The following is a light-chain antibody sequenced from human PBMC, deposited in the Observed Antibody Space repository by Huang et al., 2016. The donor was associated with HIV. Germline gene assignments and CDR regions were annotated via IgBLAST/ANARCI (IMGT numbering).Light chain of an antibody. Sequence: DIVMTQSPLSLPVTPVEPASISCRSSQSLLHSNGYNYLDWYLQKQGQSPQLLIYLGSNRASGVPDRFSGSGSGTDFTLKISRVEAEDVGVYYCMQALQTPLFTFGPGTKVDIK. CDR2: LGS. CDR3: MQALQTPLFT. CDR1: QSLLHSNGYNY. V-gene: IGKV2-28*01. J-gene: IGKJ3*01.